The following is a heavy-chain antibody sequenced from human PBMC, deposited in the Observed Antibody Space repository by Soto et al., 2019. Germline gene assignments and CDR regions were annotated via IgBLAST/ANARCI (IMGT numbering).Heavy chain of an antibody. V-gene: IGHV1-18*01. CDR1: GYTFTSNG. J-gene: IGHJ4*02. Sequence: ASVKVSCKASGYTFTSNGISWVRQAPGQGLEWMGWISANSGNTNYAETLQGRVTMTTETSTTTAYMELRSLRSDDTAVYYCARVSSRVDYWGQGTLVTVSS. CDR3: ARVSSRVDY. CDR2: ISANSGNT.